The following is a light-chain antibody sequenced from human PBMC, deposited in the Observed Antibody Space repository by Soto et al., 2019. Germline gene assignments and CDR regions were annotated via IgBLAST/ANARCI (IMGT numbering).Light chain of an antibody. CDR3: QQRSNWPT. CDR1: ERLSSVY. CDR2: DAS. V-gene: IGKV3-11*01. Sequence: EIVLTQSPGTLSLSPGERATLSCRASERLSSVYLAWYQQRPGQPPRLLIYDASNRATGIPARFSGSGSGTDFTLTIRSLEPEDFAGYYCQQRSNWPTFGQGTRLE. J-gene: IGKJ5*01.